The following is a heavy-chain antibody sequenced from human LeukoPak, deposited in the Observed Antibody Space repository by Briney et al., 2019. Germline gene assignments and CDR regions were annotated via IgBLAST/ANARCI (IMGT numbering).Heavy chain of an antibody. V-gene: IGHV1-2*02. CDR3: ARDLSGSYTEFDY. CDR1: GYTFTDNY. CDR2: INPNSGGT. D-gene: IGHD1-26*01. Sequence: ASVKVSCKASGYTFTDNYMHWVRQAPGQGLEWMGWINPNSGGTNYAQKFQGRVTMTRDTSISTAYMELSRLKSDDTAVYCCARDLSGSYTEFDYWGQGTLVTVSS. J-gene: IGHJ4*02.